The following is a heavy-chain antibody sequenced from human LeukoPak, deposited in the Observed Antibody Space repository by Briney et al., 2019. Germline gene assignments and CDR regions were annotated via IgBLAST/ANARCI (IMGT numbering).Heavy chain of an antibody. CDR2: LNWNGGST. CDR1: GFTFDDYG. J-gene: IGHJ4*02. CDR3: ARLRGYDFWSGFEY. V-gene: IGHV3-20*04. D-gene: IGHD3-3*01. Sequence: GGSLRLSCAASGFTFDDYGMSWVRQAPGKGLKWVSGLNWNGGSTGYADSVKGRFTISRDNAKNSLYLQMNSLRAEDTALYYCARLRGYDFWSGFEYWGQGTLVSVSS.